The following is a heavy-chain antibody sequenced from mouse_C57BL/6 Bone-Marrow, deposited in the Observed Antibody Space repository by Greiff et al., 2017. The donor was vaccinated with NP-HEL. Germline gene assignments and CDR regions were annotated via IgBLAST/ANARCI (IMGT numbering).Heavy chain of an antibody. CDR2: IYPGSGST. CDR3: ARFLLLLRYYFDY. D-gene: IGHD1-1*01. V-gene: IGHV1-55*01. J-gene: IGHJ2*01. CDR1: GYTFTSYW. Sequence: QVQLQQPGAELVKPGASVKMSCKASGYTFTSYWITWVKQRPGQGLEWIGDIYPGSGSTNYNEKFKSKATLTVDKSSSTAYMQLSSLTSEDAAVYYYARFLLLLRYYFDYWGQGTTLTVSS.